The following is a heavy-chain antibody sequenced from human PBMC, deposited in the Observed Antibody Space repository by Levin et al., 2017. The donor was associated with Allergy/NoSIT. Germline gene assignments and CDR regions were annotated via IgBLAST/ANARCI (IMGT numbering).Heavy chain of an antibody. Sequence: GGSLRLSCAASGFTFSNAWMSWVRQAPGKGLEWVGRIKSKTDGGTTDYAAPVKGRFTISRDDSKNTLYLQMNSLKTEDTAVYYCTTGLRGSGPTFLGWLRLRGVFDYWGQGTLVTVSS. J-gene: IGHJ4*02. D-gene: IGHD5-12*01. CDR2: IKSKTDGGTT. CDR3: TTGLRGSGPTFLGWLRLRGVFDY. V-gene: IGHV3-15*01. CDR1: GFTFSNAW.